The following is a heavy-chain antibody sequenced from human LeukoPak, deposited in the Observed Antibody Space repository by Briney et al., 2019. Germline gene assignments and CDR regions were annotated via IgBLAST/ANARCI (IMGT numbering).Heavy chain of an antibody. V-gene: IGHV1-18*01. CDR2: ISGYDGNT. CDR3: ARGAVAGTRFYYFDH. Sequence: ASVKISCKVSGYTFSSYAISWVRQAPGQGLEWMGWISGYDGNTNYAQKLQGRVTMTTDTSTSTAYMELRSLRSDDTAVYYCARGAVAGTRFYYFDHWGQGTLVTVSS. D-gene: IGHD6-19*01. CDR1: GYTFSSYA. J-gene: IGHJ4*02.